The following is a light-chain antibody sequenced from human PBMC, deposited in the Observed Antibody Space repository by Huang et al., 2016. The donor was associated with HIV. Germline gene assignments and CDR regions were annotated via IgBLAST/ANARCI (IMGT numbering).Light chain of an antibody. V-gene: IGKV2-28*01. CDR3: MQALQAPPT. CDR2: LGA. J-gene: IGKJ1*01. CDR1: QSLLHSNGYNY. Sequence: DIVMTQSPLSLPVTPGEPASISCRSSQSLLHSNGYNYLDWYLQKPGQSPQLLIYLGANRASGVPDRFRGSGSGTDFILKISRVEAEDVGVYYCMQALQAPPTFGQGTKVEIK.